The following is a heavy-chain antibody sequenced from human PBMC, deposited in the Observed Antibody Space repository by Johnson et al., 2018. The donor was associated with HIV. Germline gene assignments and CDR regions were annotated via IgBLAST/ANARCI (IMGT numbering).Heavy chain of an antibody. D-gene: IGHD1/OR15-1a*01. J-gene: IGHJ3*02. CDR2: IYSGGST. CDR1: GFTVSSNY. V-gene: IGHV3-66*01. CDR3: AKDLGNWDSPRSAFDM. Sequence: VQLVESGGGLVQPGRSLRLSCAASGFTVSSNYMSWVRQAPGKGLEWVSVIYSGGSTYYADSVKGRFTISRDNSKNTLYLQMNSLRAEDTAVYYCAKDLGNWDSPRSAFDMWGQGTMVTVSS.